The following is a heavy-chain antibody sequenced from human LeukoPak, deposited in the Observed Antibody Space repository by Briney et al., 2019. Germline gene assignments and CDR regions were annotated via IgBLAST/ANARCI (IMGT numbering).Heavy chain of an antibody. Sequence: SETLSRTCTVSGVSISSYYWIWIAQPAGKGLEGIGRIYTSGSTNYNPSLKSRVTMSVDTCKNQFSLKLSSVTAADPAVYYCARVRDYPHYYFAYWGQGTLVTVSS. CDR3: ARVRDYPHYYFAY. D-gene: IGHD4-17*01. CDR2: IYTSGST. CDR1: GVSISSYY. J-gene: IGHJ4*02. V-gene: IGHV4-4*07.